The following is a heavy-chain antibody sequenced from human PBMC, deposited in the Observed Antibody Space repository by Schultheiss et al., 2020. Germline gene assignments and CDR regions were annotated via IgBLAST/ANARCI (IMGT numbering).Heavy chain of an antibody. J-gene: IGHJ5*02. Sequence: GGSLRLSCAASGFTFSSYAMHWVRQAPGKGLEWVAVISYDGSNKYYADSVKGRFTISRDNSKNTLYLQMNSLRAEDTAVYYCARALYDGGWFDPWGQGTLVTVSS. D-gene: IGHD1-1*01. CDR3: ARALYDGGWFDP. V-gene: IGHV3-30*04. CDR2: ISYDGSNK. CDR1: GFTFSSYA.